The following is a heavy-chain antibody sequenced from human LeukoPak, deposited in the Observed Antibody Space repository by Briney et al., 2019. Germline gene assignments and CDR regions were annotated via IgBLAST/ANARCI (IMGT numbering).Heavy chain of an antibody. V-gene: IGHV3-64D*06. CDR1: GFTVTNYA. D-gene: IGHD3-10*01. Sequence: GGSLRLSCLASGFTVTNYAMHWVRQAPGKGLDYVSVLYSRGTSTYYADSVKGRFTVSRDRSKNTLYLQMSSLRIEDTAIHCCVRELPGTVVWGRGTTVTVSS. J-gene: IGHJ6*02. CDR3: VRELPGTVV. CDR2: LYSRGTST.